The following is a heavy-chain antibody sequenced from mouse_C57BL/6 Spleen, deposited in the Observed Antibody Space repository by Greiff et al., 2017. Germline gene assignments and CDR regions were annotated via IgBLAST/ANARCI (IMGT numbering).Heavy chain of an antibody. CDR1: GFNIKDDY. Sequence: VQLQQSGAELVRPGASVKLSCTASGFNIKDDYMHWVKQRPEQGLEWIGWIDPENGDTEYASKFQGKATITADTSSNTAYLQLSSLTSEDTAVYYCTSAYYSNYGGMDYWGQGTSVTVSS. CDR3: TSAYYSNYGGMDY. J-gene: IGHJ4*01. CDR2: IDPENGDT. D-gene: IGHD2-5*01. V-gene: IGHV14-4*01.